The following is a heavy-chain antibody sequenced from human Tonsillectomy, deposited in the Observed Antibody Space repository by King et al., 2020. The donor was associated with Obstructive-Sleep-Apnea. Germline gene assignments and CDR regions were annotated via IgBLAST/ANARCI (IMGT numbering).Heavy chain of an antibody. CDR1: GFTFSSYA. Sequence: VQLVESGGGVVQPGRSLRLSCAASGFTFSSYAMHWVRQAPGKGLEGVAVISYDGSNKYCADSVKGRFTISRDNAKNTLHLQMHSLRAEDTAVYYCARDLYYDSSGSRFDYWGQGTLVTVSS. CDR3: ARDLYYDSSGSRFDY. V-gene: IGHV3-30*04. D-gene: IGHD3-22*01. J-gene: IGHJ4*02. CDR2: ISYDGSNK.